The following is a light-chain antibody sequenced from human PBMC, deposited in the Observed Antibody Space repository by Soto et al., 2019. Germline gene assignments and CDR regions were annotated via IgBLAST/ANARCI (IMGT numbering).Light chain of an antibody. Sequence: DIQMTQSPSTLSASVGDRFTITCRASQSISDWLAWFQQKPGKAPKLLIYKASSLESGVPSRFSGSGSGTEFTLTISSLQPDDFATYYCQQYNSYSRTFGQGTKVDIK. J-gene: IGKJ1*01. CDR2: KAS. CDR3: QQYNSYSRT. V-gene: IGKV1-5*03. CDR1: QSISDW.